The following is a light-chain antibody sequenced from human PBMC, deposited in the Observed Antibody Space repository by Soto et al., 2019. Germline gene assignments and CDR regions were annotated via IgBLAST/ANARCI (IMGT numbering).Light chain of an antibody. CDR3: QQYDKWPLT. J-gene: IGKJ3*01. CDR2: GAS. CDR1: QSISTN. Sequence: EIVMTQSPATLSVSLGERASLSCRASQSISTNLAWYQQKPGQAPRLLIYGASTRATGIPARFSGSGSGTEFTLTISSPQSEDFAVYDCQQYDKWPLTFGPGTKVDIE. V-gene: IGKV3-15*01.